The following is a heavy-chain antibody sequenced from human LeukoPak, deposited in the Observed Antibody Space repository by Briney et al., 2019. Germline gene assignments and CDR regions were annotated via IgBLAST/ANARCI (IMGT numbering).Heavy chain of an antibody. D-gene: IGHD3-10*01. V-gene: IGHV1-18*01. CDR3: ARVTMVRGVIIGNDDY. CDR1: GYTFTSYG. Sequence: GSVKVSCKASGYTFTSYGISWVRQAPGQGLEWMGWISAYNGNTNYAQKLQGRVTMTTDTSTGTAYMELRSLRSDDTAVYYCARVTMVRGVIIGNDDYWGQGTLVTVSS. J-gene: IGHJ4*02. CDR2: ISAYNGNT.